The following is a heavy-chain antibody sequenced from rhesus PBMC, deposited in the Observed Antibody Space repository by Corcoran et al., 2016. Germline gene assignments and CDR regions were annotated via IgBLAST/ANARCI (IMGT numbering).Heavy chain of an antibody. D-gene: IGHD4-23*01. CDR2: IYGSSGST. V-gene: IGHV4-76*01. Sequence: QVQLQESGPGLVKPSETLSLTCAVSGGSISGGYDWSWIRQPPGKGLEWIGYIYGSSGSTNYNPALKNRVPISKDTSKNQFSLKLSSVTTADTAVYYCARQRGYSNYFVDYWGQGVLVTVSS. CDR1: GGSISGGYD. CDR3: ARQRGYSNYFVDY. J-gene: IGHJ4*01.